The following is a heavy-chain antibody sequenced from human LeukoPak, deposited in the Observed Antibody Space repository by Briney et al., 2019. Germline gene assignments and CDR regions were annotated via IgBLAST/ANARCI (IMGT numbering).Heavy chain of an antibody. CDR2: IDWDDDK. Sequence: SGPTLVKSTQTLTLTCTFSGFSLSTSGMCVSWIRQPPGKALEWLARIDWDDDKYYSTSLKTRPTISKDTSKNQVVLTMTNMDPVDTATYYCARTGGGYSSRTFDYWGQGTLVTVSS. V-gene: IGHV2-70*11. D-gene: IGHD6-13*01. CDR1: GFSLSTSGMC. J-gene: IGHJ4*02. CDR3: ARTGGGYSSRTFDY.